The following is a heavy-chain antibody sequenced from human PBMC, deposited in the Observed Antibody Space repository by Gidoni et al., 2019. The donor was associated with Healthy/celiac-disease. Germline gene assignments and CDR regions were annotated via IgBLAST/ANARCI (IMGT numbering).Heavy chain of an antibody. CDR3: ARVSGYRQLWSRYYYYYGMDV. CDR2: INHSGST. D-gene: IGHD5-18*01. Sequence: QVQLQQWGAGLLKPSETLSLTCAVYGGSFSGYYWSWIRQPPGKGLEWIGEINHSGSTNYNPSLKSRVTISVDTSKNQFSLKLSSVTAADTAVYYCARVSGYRQLWSRYYYYYGMDVWGQGTTVTVSS. J-gene: IGHJ6*02. CDR1: GGSFSGYY. V-gene: IGHV4-34*01.